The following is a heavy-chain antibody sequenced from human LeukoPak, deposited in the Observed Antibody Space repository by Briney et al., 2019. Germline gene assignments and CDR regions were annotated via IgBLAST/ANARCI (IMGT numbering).Heavy chain of an antibody. CDR1: GFTFSTYA. V-gene: IGHV3-48*04. Sequence: GGSLRLSCAASGFTFSTYAMNWVRQAPGKGLEWVSYISSSGSTIYYADSVKGRFTISRDNAKNSLYLQMNSLRAEDTAVYYCAELGITMIGGVWGKGTTVTISS. D-gene: IGHD3-10*02. CDR2: ISSSGSTI. J-gene: IGHJ6*04. CDR3: AELGITMIGGV.